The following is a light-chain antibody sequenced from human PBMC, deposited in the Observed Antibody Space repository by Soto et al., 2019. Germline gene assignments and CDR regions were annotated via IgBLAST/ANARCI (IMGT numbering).Light chain of an antibody. CDR2: DAS. J-gene: IGKJ2*01. Sequence: PGERATLSCRASQSVSSYLAWYQQKPGQAPRLLIYDASNRATGIPARFSGSGSGTDFTLTISSLEPEDFAVYYCQQRSNWPTFGQGTKLESK. CDR3: QQRSNWPT. V-gene: IGKV3-11*01. CDR1: QSVSSY.